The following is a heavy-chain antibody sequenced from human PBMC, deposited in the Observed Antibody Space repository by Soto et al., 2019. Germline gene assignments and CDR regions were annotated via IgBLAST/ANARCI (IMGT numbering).Heavy chain of an antibody. J-gene: IGHJ4*02. CDR2: ISYDGSDK. Sequence: PGGSLRLSCVVSGFTFSRYAMHWVRQAPGKGLEWVAAISYDGSDKNYADSVKGRLTISGDNSKDTLYLQMDSLRPDDTAVYYCARPPFDSSGYYPNWGQGTLVTVSS. CDR3: ARPPFDSSGYYPN. V-gene: IGHV3-30*04. D-gene: IGHD3-22*01. CDR1: GFTFSRYA.